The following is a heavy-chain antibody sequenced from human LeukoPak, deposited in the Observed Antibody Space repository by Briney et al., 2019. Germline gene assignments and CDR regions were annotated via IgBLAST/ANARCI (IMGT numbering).Heavy chain of an antibody. CDR1: GYTFTSYD. CDR3: AGARRSSWYRGYYYYYYMDV. Sequence: ASVKVSCKASGYTFTSYDINWVRQATGQGLEWMGWMNPNSGNTGYAQKFQGRVTMTRNTSISTAYMELSSLRSEDTAVYYCAGARRSSWYRGYYYYYYMDVWGKGTTVTVSS. CDR2: MNPNSGNT. V-gene: IGHV1-8*01. D-gene: IGHD6-13*01. J-gene: IGHJ6*03.